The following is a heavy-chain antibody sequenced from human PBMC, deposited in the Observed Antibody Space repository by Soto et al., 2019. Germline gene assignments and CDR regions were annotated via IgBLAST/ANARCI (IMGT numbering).Heavy chain of an antibody. CDR1: GYSISSTYY. J-gene: IGHJ5*02. Sequence: PSETLSLTCAVSGYSISSTYYWGWIRQPPGKGLEWIGSIDHSGYTYFNPSLKSRVTISVDTSKNQFFLNLRSVTAADTAVYYCAREGLDLRGGPDWFDPWGQGTLVTVSS. CDR2: IDHSGYT. D-gene: IGHD5-12*01. V-gene: IGHV4-38-2*02. CDR3: AREGLDLRGGPDWFDP.